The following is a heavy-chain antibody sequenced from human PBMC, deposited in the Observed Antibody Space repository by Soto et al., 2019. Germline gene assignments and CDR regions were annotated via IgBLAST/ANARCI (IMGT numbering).Heavy chain of an antibody. Sequence: QVQLVQSGAEVKKPGSSVKVSCKASGGTFSSYAISWVRQAPGQGLEWMGGIIPIFGTANYAQKFQGRVTISADESTSTAYMELSSLGSEDTGVYYCARDPAGYSSGRGAFDIWGQGTMVPVSS. V-gene: IGHV1-69*01. D-gene: IGHD6-19*01. J-gene: IGHJ3*02. CDR3: ARDPAGYSSGRGAFDI. CDR2: IIPIFGTA. CDR1: GGTFSSYA.